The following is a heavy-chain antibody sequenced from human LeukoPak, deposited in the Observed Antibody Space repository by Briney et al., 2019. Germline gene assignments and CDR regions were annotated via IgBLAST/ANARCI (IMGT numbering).Heavy chain of an antibody. Sequence: KPSETLSLTCAVYGGSSSGYYWSWIRQPPGKGLEWIGEINHSGSTNYNPSLKSRVTISVDMSKNQFSLKLSSATAADTAVYYCARAPYYYGSGSVSGNWFDPWGQGTLVTVSS. CDR1: GGSSSGYY. D-gene: IGHD3-10*01. V-gene: IGHV4-34*01. CDR3: ARAPYYYGSGSVSGNWFDP. CDR2: INHSGST. J-gene: IGHJ5*02.